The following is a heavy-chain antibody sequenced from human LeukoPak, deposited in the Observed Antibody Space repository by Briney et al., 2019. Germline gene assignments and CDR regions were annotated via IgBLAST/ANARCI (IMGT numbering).Heavy chain of an antibody. CDR3: ARGILKTDYYYYYMDV. J-gene: IGHJ6*03. CDR2: IYTSGST. CDR1: GGSISSYY. V-gene: IGHV4-4*07. Sequence: PSETLSLTCTVSGGSISSYYWSWIRQPAGKGLEWIGRIYTSGSTNYNPSLKSRVTMSVDTSKNQFSLKLSSVTAADTAVYYCARGILKTDYYYYYMDVWGKGTTVTVSS. D-gene: IGHD5-18*01.